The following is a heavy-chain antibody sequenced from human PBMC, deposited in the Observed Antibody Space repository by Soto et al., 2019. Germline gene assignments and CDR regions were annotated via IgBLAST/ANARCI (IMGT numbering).Heavy chain of an antibody. CDR1: DGSFRDYL. V-gene: IGHV4-34*12. J-gene: IGHJ5*02. CDR3: ARAGVATIYPGNNWFDP. Sequence: SETLSLTCTVYDGSFRDYLWNWVRQPPGKGLEWIGQVFHTGSPDYNPSLESRVAISVDTSKNQFSLRLSSVTAADTAMYYCARAGVATIYPGNNWFDPWGQGTLVTVSS. CDR2: VFHTGSP. D-gene: IGHD5-12*01.